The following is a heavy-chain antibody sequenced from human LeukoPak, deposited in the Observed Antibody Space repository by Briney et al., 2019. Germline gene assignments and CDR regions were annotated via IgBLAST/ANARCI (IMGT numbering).Heavy chain of an antibody. CDR3: ARHGHHGDHDY. CDR2: IYYSGST. J-gene: IGHJ4*02. D-gene: IGHD2-21*02. V-gene: IGHV4-39*01. Sequence: SETLSLTCTVSGGSISSSSYYWGWIRQPPGKGPEWIGSIYYSGSTYYNPSLKTRVTISVDTSKNQFSLKLTSATAADTAVYYCARHGHHGDHDYWGQGTLVTVSS. CDR1: GGSISSSSYY.